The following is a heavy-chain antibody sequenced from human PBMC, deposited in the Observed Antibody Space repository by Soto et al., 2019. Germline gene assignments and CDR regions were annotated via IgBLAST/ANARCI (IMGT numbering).Heavy chain of an antibody. CDR2: IIPILGIA. CDR1: GGTFSSYT. D-gene: IGHD3-16*02. CDR3: GAGSYRYYYYYYMDV. Sequence: QVQLVQSGAEVKKPGSSVKVSCKASGGTFSSYTISWVRQAPGQGLEWMGRIIPILGIANYAQKFQGRVTITADKSTSTAYMELSSLRSEDTAVYYCGAGSYRYYYYYYMDVWGNGTTVTVSS. J-gene: IGHJ6*03. V-gene: IGHV1-69*02.